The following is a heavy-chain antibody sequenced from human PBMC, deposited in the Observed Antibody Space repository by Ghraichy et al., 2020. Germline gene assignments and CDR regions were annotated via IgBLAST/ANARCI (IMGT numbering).Heavy chain of an antibody. Sequence: GGSLRLSCAASGFTFSSYAMRWVRQAPGKGLEWVSAIRGSGGSTYYADSVKGRFTISRDNSKNTLYLQMNSLRAEDTAVYYCAKFKWELPGSGYYFDYWGQGTRVTVSS. V-gene: IGHV3-23*01. J-gene: IGHJ4*02. CDR3: AKFKWELPGSGYYFDY. D-gene: IGHD1-26*01. CDR1: GFTFSSYA. CDR2: IRGSGGST.